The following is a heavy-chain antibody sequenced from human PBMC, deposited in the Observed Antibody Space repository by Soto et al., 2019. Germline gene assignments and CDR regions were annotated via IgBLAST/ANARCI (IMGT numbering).Heavy chain of an antibody. CDR1: GFSLSTSGVG. CDR2: IYWDDDK. V-gene: IGHV2-5*02. Sequence: QITLKESGPTLVKPTQTLTLTCTFSGFSLSTSGVGVGWIRQPPGKALEWLALIYWDDDKRYSPSLKSRLTITKDPSKNQVVLTMTNMDPVDTATYYCAHTPPVPPPRTPRRYNWFDPWGQGTLVTVSS. D-gene: IGHD2-15*01. CDR3: AHTPPVPPPRTPRRYNWFDP. J-gene: IGHJ5*02.